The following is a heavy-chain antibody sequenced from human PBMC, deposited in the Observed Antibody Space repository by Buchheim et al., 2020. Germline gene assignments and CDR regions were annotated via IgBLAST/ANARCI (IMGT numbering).Heavy chain of an antibody. V-gene: IGHV3-30*18. CDR2: ISYDGSNK. D-gene: IGHD1-14*01. J-gene: IGHJ4*02. CDR3: AKTLSPNRPAYGPLDY. Sequence: QVQLVESGGGVVQPGRSLRLSCAASGFTFSSYGMHWVRQAPGKGLEWVAVISYDGSNKYYADSVKGRFTISRDNSKHTLYLQMNSLRAEDTAVYYCAKTLSPNRPAYGPLDYWGQGTL. CDR1: GFTFSSYG.